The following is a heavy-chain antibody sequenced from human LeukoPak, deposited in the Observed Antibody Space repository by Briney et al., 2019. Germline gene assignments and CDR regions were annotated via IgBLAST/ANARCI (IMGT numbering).Heavy chain of an antibody. CDR3: ANYAYYDFWSLGYYYYMDV. J-gene: IGHJ6*03. CDR2: ISGSGGST. V-gene: IGHV3-23*01. Sequence: GGTLRLSCAASGFTFSSYGMSWVRQAPGKGLEWGSAISGSGGSTYYADSVKGRFTISRDNSKNTLYLQMNSLRAEDTAVYYCANYAYYDFWSLGYYYYMDVWGKGTTVTVSS. D-gene: IGHD3-3*01. CDR1: GFTFSSYG.